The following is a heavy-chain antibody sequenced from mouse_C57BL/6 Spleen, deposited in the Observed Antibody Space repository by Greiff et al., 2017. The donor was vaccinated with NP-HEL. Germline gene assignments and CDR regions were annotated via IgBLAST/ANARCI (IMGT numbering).Heavy chain of an antibody. J-gene: IGHJ3*01. CDR1: GYSITSGYY. D-gene: IGHD2-4*01. CDR2: ISYDGSN. CDR3: ARGDYDYGAWFAY. Sequence: EVKLVESGPGLVKPSQSLSLTCSVTGYSITSGYYWNWIRQFPGNKLEWMGYISYDGSNNYNPSLKNRISITRDTSKNQFFLKLNSVTTEDTATYYCARGDYDYGAWFAYWGQGTLVTVSA. V-gene: IGHV3-6*01.